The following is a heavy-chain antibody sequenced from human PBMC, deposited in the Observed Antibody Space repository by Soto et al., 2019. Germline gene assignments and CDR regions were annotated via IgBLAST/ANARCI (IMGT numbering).Heavy chain of an antibody. V-gene: IGHV3-30*18. CDR1: GFTFSSYG. D-gene: IGHD2-15*01. CDR3: AKLGYCSGGSCYGMDV. Sequence: QVQLVESGGGVVQPGRSLRLSCAASGFTFSSYGMHWVRQAPGKGLEWVAVISYDGSNKYYADSVKGRFTISRDNSKNTLYLQMNSLRGEDTAVYYCAKLGYCSGGSCYGMDVWVQGTTVTVSS. CDR2: ISYDGSNK. J-gene: IGHJ6*02.